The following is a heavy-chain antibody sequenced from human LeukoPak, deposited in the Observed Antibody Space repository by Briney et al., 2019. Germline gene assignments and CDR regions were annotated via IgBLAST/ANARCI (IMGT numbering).Heavy chain of an antibody. V-gene: IGHV3-30-3*01. CDR1: GFTFSNYA. CDR2: ISYDGSNK. Sequence: GGSLRLSCAASGFTFSNYAMHWVRQAPGKGLEWVTVISYDGSNKYYADSVKGRFTISRDNSKNTLYLQMNSLRAEDTAVYYCASDGGGSRSKVIYYFDYWGQGTLVTVSS. CDR3: ASDGGGSRSKVIYYFDY. J-gene: IGHJ4*02. D-gene: IGHD2-15*01.